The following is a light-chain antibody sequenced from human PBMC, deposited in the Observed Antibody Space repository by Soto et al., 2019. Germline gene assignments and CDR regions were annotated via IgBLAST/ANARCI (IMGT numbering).Light chain of an antibody. V-gene: IGLV2-14*01. J-gene: IGLJ1*01. Sequence: QSALTQPASVSGSPGQSIAISCTGTSSDVGAYNYVSWYQQHPGKAPKLMIYEVNNRPSGVSNRFFGSKSGNTASLTISGLQAEDEADYYCSAYTSSSTLYVFGTGTKVTVL. CDR3: SAYTSSSTLYV. CDR1: SSDVGAYNY. CDR2: EVN.